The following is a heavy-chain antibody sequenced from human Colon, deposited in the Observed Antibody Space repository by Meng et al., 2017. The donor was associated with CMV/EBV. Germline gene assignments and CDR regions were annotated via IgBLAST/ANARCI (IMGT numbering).Heavy chain of an antibody. J-gene: IGHJ4*02. CDR3: AKVSAGYDILTGYLYFDY. Sequence: GSLRLSCAASGFTFSSYAMSWVRQAAGKGLEWVSGISGSGYSTYYADSVKGRFTISRDNSKDTLYLQMNSLRAEDTAVYYCAKVSAGYDILTGYLYFDYWGQGTLVTVSS. D-gene: IGHD3-9*01. CDR1: GFTFSSYA. V-gene: IGHV3-23*01. CDR2: ISGSGYST.